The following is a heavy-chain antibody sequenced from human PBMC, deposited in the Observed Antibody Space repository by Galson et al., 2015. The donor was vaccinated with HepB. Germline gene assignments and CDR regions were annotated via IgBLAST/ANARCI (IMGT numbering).Heavy chain of an antibody. J-gene: IGHJ4*02. Sequence: SLRLSCAASGFSFSNYWMSWVRQAPGKGLEWVANIKQDGSEQYYVDSVKGRFTISRDNAKNSLYLQMNSLRAEDTAVYYCASDRCSSTSCFFAYWGKGALVTVSS. CDR1: GFSFSNYW. V-gene: IGHV3-7*03. D-gene: IGHD2-2*01. CDR2: IKQDGSEQ. CDR3: ASDRCSSTSCFFAY.